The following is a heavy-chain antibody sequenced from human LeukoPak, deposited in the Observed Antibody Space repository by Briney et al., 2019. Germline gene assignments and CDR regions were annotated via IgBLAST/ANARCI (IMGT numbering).Heavy chain of an antibody. Sequence: KPSETLSLTCTVSGGSVSSGSYYWSWIRQPPGKGLEWIGYIYYSGSTNYNPSLKSRVTISVDTSKNQFSLKLSSVTAADTAVYYCARVNDFWSGYPLDYWGQGTLVTVSS. V-gene: IGHV4-61*01. CDR2: IYYSGST. D-gene: IGHD3-3*01. CDR1: GGSVSSGSYY. J-gene: IGHJ4*02. CDR3: ARVNDFWSGYPLDY.